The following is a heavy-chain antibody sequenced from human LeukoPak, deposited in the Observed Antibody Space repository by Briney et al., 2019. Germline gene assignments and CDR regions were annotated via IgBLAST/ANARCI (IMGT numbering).Heavy chain of an antibody. CDR3: ARDFGTTGWHTFDY. V-gene: IGHV6-1*01. D-gene: IGHD6-19*01. Sequence: SRTLSLTCAVSGDSVSSKNGAWNWIRQSPSRGLEWLGRTYYRSKWYNDYAESMEGRMTISQDTSKNQYSLHLNSVTPDDTAVYYCARDFGTTGWHTFDYWGQGTLVTVSS. J-gene: IGHJ4*02. CDR1: GDSVSSKNGA. CDR2: TYYRSKWYN.